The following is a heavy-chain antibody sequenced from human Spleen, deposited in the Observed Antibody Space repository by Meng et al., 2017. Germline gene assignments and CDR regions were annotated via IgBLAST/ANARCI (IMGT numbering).Heavy chain of an antibody. CDR1: GGSFSDYY. D-gene: IGHD4-11*01. V-gene: IGHV4-34*01. J-gene: IGHJ4*02. CDR3: ARGPTTMAHDFDY. Sequence: QVQLQQWGAGLLKPSETLSLTCAVSGGSFSDYYWSWIRQPPGKGLEWIGEINHSGSTNYNPSLKSRATISVDTSKNQLSLKLSSVTAADTAVYYCARGPTTMAHDFDYWGQGTLVTVSS. CDR2: INHSGST.